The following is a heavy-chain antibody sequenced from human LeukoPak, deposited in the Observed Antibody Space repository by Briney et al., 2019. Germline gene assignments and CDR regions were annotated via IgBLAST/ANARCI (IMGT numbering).Heavy chain of an antibody. CDR1: GFTFSSYW. D-gene: IGHD2-15*01. V-gene: IGHV3-74*01. CDR2: INSDWSST. Sequence: GGSLRLSCAASGFTFSSYWMHWVRQAPGKGLVWVSRINSDWSSTSYADSVKGRFTISRDNAKNTLYLQMNSLRAEDTAVYYCARPAVVVAAYNWFDPWGQGTLVTVSS. J-gene: IGHJ5*02. CDR3: ARPAVVVAAYNWFDP.